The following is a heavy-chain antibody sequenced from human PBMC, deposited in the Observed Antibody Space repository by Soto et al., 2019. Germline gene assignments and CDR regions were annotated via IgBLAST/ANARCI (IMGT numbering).Heavy chain of an antibody. V-gene: IGHV1-18*01. J-gene: IGHJ3*02. CDR1: GYTFTSYG. CDR2: ISAYNGNT. CDR3: AREGAAWYYDILTGYPPDDAFDI. D-gene: IGHD3-9*01. Sequence: GASVKVSCKASGYTFTSYGISWVRQAPGQGLEWMGWISAYNGNTNYAQKLQGRVTMTTDTSTSTAYMELRSLRSDDTAVYYCAREGAAWYYDILTGYPPDDAFDIWGQGTMVTVS.